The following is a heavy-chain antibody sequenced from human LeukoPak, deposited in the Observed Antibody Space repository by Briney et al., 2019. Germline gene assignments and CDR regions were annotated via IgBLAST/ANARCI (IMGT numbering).Heavy chain of an antibody. D-gene: IGHD5-24*01. CDR1: GFTVSGDY. J-gene: IGHJ3*01. V-gene: IGHV3-66*01. CDR2: IYSGGNT. CDR3: AMKAVPRPRLHDAFDF. Sequence: GGSLRLSCAASGFTVSGDYMSWVRQAPGRGLEWVSVIYSGGNTYYTDSVKGRFTISRDNSKNTLYLQMNSLRADDTAVYYCAMKAVPRPRLHDAFDFWGQGTVVSVSS.